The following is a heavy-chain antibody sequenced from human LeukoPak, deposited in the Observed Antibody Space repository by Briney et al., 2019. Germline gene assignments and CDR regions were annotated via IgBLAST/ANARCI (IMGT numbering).Heavy chain of an antibody. D-gene: IGHD6-13*01. V-gene: IGHV4-34*01. CDR1: GGSFSGYY. CDR2: INHSGST. J-gene: IGHJ5*02. Sequence: SETLSLTCAVYGGSFSGYYWSWIRQPPGKGLEWIGEINHSGSTNYNPFLKSRVTISVDTSKNQFSLKLSSVTAADTAVYYCAIRVAAGTGGNWFDPWGQGTLVTVSS. CDR3: AIRVAAGTGGNWFDP.